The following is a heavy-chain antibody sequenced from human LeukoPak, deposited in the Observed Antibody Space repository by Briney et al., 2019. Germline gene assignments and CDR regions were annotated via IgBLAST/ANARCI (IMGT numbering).Heavy chain of an antibody. Sequence: PSETLSLTCAVYGGSFSGYYWSWLRQPPGKGLEWIGEINHSGSTNYNPSLKSRVTISVDTSKNQFSLKLSSVTAADTAVYYCARVPSGHVRGVLNQDYWGQGTLVTVSS. J-gene: IGHJ4*02. CDR3: ARVPSGHVRGVLNQDY. CDR1: GGSFSGYY. CDR2: INHSGST. V-gene: IGHV4-34*01. D-gene: IGHD3-10*01.